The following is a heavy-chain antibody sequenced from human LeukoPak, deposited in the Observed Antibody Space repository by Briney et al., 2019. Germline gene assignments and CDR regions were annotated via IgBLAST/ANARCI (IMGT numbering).Heavy chain of an antibody. CDR2: IYHTGDA. CDR1: GASINSHSW. CDR3: AYNRNFAHDN. V-gene: IGHV4-4*02. D-gene: IGHD1-14*01. J-gene: IGHJ4*02. Sequence: PSGTLSLTCAVSGASINSHSWWSWVRQPPGKGLEWIGEIYHTGDANYKPSLRSRVTMSVDTSKNHFSLKLTSVTAADTAVYYCAYNRNFAHDNWGQGTLVTVSS.